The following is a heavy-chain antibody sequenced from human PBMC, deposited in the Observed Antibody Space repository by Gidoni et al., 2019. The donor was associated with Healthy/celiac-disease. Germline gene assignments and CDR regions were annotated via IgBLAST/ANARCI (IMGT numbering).Heavy chain of an antibody. V-gene: IGHV4-34*01. J-gene: IGHJ4*02. D-gene: IGHD3-10*01. CDR1: GGSFSGYY. CDR2: INHSGST. CDR3: ARGEVLLTYYFDY. Sequence: QVQLQQWGAGLLKPSETLSLTCAVYGGSFSGYYWSWIRQPPGKGLEWIGEINHSGSTNYNPSLKSRVTISVDTSKNQFSLKLSSVTAADTAVYYCARGEVLLTYYFDYWGQGTLVTVSS.